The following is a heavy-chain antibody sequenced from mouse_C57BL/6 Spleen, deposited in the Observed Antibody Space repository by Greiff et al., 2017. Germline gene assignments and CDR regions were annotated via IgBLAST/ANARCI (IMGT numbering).Heavy chain of an antibody. CDR1: GYTFTTYP. V-gene: IGHV1-47*01. D-gene: IGHD1-1*01. CDR3: ARGFDYYGSSYFDY. J-gene: IGHJ2*01. CDR2: FHPYNDDT. Sequence: VQLKESGAELVKPGASVKMSCKASGYTFTTYPIEWMKQNHGKSLEWIGNFHPYNDDTKYNEKFKGKATLTVEKSSSTVYLELSRLTSDDSAVYYGARGFDYYGSSYFDYWGQGTTLTVSS.